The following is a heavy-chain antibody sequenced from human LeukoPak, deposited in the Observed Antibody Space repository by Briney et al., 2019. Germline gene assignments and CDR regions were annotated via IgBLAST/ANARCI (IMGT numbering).Heavy chain of an antibody. CDR2: IKEDGSEK. CDR3: ARDRDVYHTGVDY. CDR1: EFTFSSYW. J-gene: IGHJ4*02. Sequence: GGSLRLSCATSEFTFSSYWMSWVRQAPGKGLEWVANIKEDGSEKYYVDSVKGRFTISRDNSKNSLYLQMSRLRAEDSAIYYCARDRDVYHTGVDYWGQGTLVTVSS. D-gene: IGHD5-24*01. V-gene: IGHV3-7*01.